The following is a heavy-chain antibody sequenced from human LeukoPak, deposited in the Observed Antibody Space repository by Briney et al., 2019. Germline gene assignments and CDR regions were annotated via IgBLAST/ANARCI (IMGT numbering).Heavy chain of an antibody. J-gene: IGHJ4*02. V-gene: IGHV3-30-3*01. D-gene: IGHD2-15*01. CDR3: AREDNCSGGSCYVGFDY. CDR1: GFTFSSYA. Sequence: PGGSLRLSCAASGFTFSSYAMHWVRQAPGKGLEWVAVISYDGSNKYYADSVKGRFTISRDNSKNTLYLQMNSLRAEDTAVYYCAREDNCSGGSCYVGFDYWGQGTLVTVSS. CDR2: ISYDGSNK.